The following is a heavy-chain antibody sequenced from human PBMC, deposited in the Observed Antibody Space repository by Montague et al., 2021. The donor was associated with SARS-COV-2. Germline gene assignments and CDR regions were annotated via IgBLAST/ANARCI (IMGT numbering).Heavy chain of an antibody. CDR3: ARHPWHITIFGVVTRYGMDV. CDR1: GGSLSTPHY. V-gene: IGHV4-4*02. CDR2: VHHSGNA. J-gene: IGHJ6*02. Sequence: SETLSLTCAVSGGSLSTPHYWSWVRQPPGKGLEWIGEVHHSGNANYNASFNGRATTSVDKSKNQFSLTLTSVTAADTAVYYCARHPWHITIFGVVTRYGMDVWGQGTTVTVSS. D-gene: IGHD3-3*01.